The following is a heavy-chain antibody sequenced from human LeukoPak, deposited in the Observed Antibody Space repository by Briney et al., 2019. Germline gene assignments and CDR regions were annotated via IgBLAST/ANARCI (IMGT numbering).Heavy chain of an antibody. CDR3: AKDLRRRYYDSSGYYPTFDY. V-gene: IGHV3-15*01. J-gene: IGHJ4*02. Sequence: GSLRLSCAAFGFTFSNAWMSWVRQAPGKGLEWVGRIKSKTDGGTTDYAAPVKGRFTISRDDSKNTLYLQMNSLKTEDTAVYYCAKDLRRRYYDSSGYYPTFDYWGQGTLVTVSS. CDR1: GFTFSNAW. D-gene: IGHD3-22*01. CDR2: IKSKTDGGTT.